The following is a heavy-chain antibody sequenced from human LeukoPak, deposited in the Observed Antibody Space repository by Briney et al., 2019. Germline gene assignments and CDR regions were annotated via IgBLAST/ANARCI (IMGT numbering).Heavy chain of an antibody. J-gene: IGHJ4*02. V-gene: IGHV3-11*04. Sequence: GGSLRLSCAASGFTFSDYYMSWLRQAPGKGLEWVSYISSSGSTIYYADSVKGRFTISRDNAKNSLYLQMNSLRAEDTAVYYCARKIGATIAEYYFDYWGQGTLVTVSS. CDR3: ARKIGATIAEYYFDY. CDR1: GFTFSDYY. CDR2: ISSSGSTI. D-gene: IGHD5-12*01.